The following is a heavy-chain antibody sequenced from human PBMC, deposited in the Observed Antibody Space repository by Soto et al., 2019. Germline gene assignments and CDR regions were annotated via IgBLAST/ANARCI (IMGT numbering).Heavy chain of an antibody. D-gene: IGHD3-3*01. V-gene: IGHV3-15*01. CDR1: GFTFRTAW. CDR3: AADTPGFGQGEFEY. Sequence: ESLKISCGASGFTFRTAWMNWVRQAPGKGLEWVGHVKDSGATDYAAPVKGRFIISRDDSKNTVYLQMTSLRTEDSAIYYCAADTPGFGQGEFEYWGQGALVTVSS. CDR2: VKDSGAT. J-gene: IGHJ4*02.